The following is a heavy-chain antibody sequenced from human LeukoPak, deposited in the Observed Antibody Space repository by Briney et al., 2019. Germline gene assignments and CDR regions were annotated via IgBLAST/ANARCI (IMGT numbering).Heavy chain of an antibody. J-gene: IGHJ5*02. V-gene: IGHV4-39*07. CDR1: GGSISSSSYY. CDR3: AGSIAARRRWFDP. D-gene: IGHD6-6*01. Sequence: SETLSLTCTVSGGSISSSSYYWGWIRQPPGKGLEWVGSIYYSGSTYYNPSLKSRVTISVDTSKNQFSLKLSSVTAADTAVYYCAGSIAARRRWFDPWGQGTLVTVSS. CDR2: IYYSGST.